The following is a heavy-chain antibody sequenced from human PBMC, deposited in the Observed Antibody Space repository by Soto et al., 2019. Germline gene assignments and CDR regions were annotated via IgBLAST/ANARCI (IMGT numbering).Heavy chain of an antibody. CDR3: ARAIDGYYGMDV. CDR2: IIPMFGTA. Sequence: QVQLVQSGAEVKKPGSSVKVSCKASGGTFSTDSISWVRQAPGQGLEWMGGIIPMFGTANNAQKFQGRVTITADESTSTDYMELSSLRSEDTAVYFCARAIDGYYGMDVWGQGTTVTVAS. CDR1: GGTFSTDS. J-gene: IGHJ6*02. V-gene: IGHV1-69*12.